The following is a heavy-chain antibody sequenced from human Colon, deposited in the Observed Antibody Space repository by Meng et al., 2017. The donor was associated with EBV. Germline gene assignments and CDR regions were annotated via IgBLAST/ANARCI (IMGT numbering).Heavy chain of an antibody. V-gene: IGHV7-4-1*02. CDR1: GNTFTSYA. CDR2: INTNTGNP. D-gene: IGHD2-15*01. Sequence: QVRVVQYGSELKKPGASGKVSCKASGNTFTSYAMNWVRQAPGQGLEWMGWINTNTGNPTYAQGFTGRFVFSLDTSVSTAYLQISSLKAADTAVYYCARLYCSGGSCYTIDYWGQGTLVTVSS. CDR3: ARLYCSGGSCYTIDY. J-gene: IGHJ4*02.